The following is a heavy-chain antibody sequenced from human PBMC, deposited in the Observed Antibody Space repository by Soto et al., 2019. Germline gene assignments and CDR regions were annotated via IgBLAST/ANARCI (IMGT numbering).Heavy chain of an antibody. CDR2: INPSGGST. J-gene: IGHJ5*02. CDR1: GYTLTIYY. CDR3: ASIIRPKNWFDP. V-gene: IGHV1-46*03. Sequence: EASVKVSCTASGYTLTIYYIHWVRQAPGQGLEWMGIINPSGGSTIYAQKFQGRVTMTRDTSTSTVYMELSSLRSEDTAVYYCASIIRPKNWFDPWGQGTLVTVSS.